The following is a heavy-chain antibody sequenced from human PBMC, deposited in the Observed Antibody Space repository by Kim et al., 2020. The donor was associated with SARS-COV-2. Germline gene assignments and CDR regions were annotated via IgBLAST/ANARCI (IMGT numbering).Heavy chain of an antibody. Sequence: PTYAQGFTGRFVFSLDTSVSTAYLQISSLKAEDTAVYYCARDVAVAGLDYWGQGTLVTVSS. J-gene: IGHJ4*02. CDR3: ARDVAVAGLDY. V-gene: IGHV7-4-1*02. D-gene: IGHD6-19*01. CDR2: P.